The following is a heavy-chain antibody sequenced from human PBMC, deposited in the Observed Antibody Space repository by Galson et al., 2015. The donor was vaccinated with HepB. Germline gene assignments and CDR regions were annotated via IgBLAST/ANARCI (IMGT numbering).Heavy chain of an antibody. CDR1: GFTFDGYA. CDR2: ISWNSGSI. D-gene: IGHD2-2*01. J-gene: IGHJ4*02. Sequence: SLRLSCAASGFTFDGYAMHWVRQAPGKGLEWVSGISWNSGSIGYADSVKGRFTISRDNAKNSLYLQMNSLRAEDTALYYCAKDLDGVPAATNAAGFDYWGQGTLVTVSS. V-gene: IGHV3-9*01. CDR3: AKDLDGVPAATNAAGFDY.